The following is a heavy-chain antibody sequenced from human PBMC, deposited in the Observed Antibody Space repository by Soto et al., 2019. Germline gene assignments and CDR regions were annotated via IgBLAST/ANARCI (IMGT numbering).Heavy chain of an antibody. Sequence: EVQLLESGGGLVQPGGSLRLSCAASGFTFSSYAMSWVRQAPGKGLEWVSDISGSGGSTYYADSVKGRFTISRDNSKNTLYLQMNSLRAEDTAVYYCAKRRIHSGVVIITNYFDYWGQGTLVTVSS. J-gene: IGHJ4*02. CDR3: AKRRIHSGVVIITNYFDY. V-gene: IGHV3-23*01. D-gene: IGHD3-3*01. CDR1: GFTFSSYA. CDR2: ISGSGGST.